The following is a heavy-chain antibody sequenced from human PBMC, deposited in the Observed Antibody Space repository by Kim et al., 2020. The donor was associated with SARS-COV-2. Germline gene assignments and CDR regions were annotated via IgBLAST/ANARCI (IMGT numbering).Heavy chain of an antibody. Sequence: GGSLRLSCAASGFTFSSYSMNWVRQAPGKGLEWVSSISSSSSYIYYADSVKGRFTISRDNAKNSLYLQMNSLRAEDTAVYYCARARVTMVRGVIYYFDYWGQGTLVTVSS. J-gene: IGHJ4*02. CDR1: GFTFSSYS. D-gene: IGHD3-10*01. CDR3: ARARVTMVRGVIYYFDY. V-gene: IGHV3-21*04. CDR2: ISSSSSYI.